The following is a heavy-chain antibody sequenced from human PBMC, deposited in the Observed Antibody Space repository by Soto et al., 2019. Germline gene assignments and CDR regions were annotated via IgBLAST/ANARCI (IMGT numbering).Heavy chain of an antibody. CDR1: GYTFTTHG. J-gene: IGHJ5*02. D-gene: IGHD2-15*01. CDR2: VRGDNGHT. V-gene: IGHV1-18*01. CDR3: ARDLGYCRSGTCYREWFDP. Sequence: QVQLVQSGAEVKKPGASVKVSCKASGYTFTTHGISCVRQVPGQGLEWMRWVRGDNGHTNYAQSLQGRVTMTTDTATNTAYMELRSLRSADTAVYYCARDLGYCRSGTCYREWFDPWGKGTLVTVSS.